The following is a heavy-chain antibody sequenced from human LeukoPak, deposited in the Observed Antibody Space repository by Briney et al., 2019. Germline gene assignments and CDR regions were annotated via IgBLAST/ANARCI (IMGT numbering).Heavy chain of an antibody. CDR1: GYTFTSYY. CDR3: ARADTAIDAFDI. V-gene: IGHV1-46*01. D-gene: IGHD5-18*01. CDR2: INPSGGST. J-gene: IGHJ3*02. Sequence: ASVKVSCKASGYTFTSYYMHWVRQAPGQGLEWMGIINPSGGSTSYAQKFQGRVTMTRDTSTSTVYMELSSLRSDDTAVNYCARADTAIDAFDIWGQGTMVTVSS.